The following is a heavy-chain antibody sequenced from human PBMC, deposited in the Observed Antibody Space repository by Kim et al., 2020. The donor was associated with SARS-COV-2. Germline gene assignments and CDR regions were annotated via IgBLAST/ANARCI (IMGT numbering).Heavy chain of an antibody. J-gene: IGHJ3*02. CDR2: IYYSGST. CDR1: GGSISSSSYY. D-gene: IGHD1-26*01. CDR3: ATDTGSLVGADWKRAFDI. V-gene: IGHV4-39*01. Sequence: SETLSLTCTVSGGSISSSSYYWGWIRQPPGKGLEWIGSIYYSGSTYYNPSLKSRVTISVDTSKNQFSLKLSSVTAADTAVYYCATDTGSLVGADWKRAFDICGQGTMVTVSS.